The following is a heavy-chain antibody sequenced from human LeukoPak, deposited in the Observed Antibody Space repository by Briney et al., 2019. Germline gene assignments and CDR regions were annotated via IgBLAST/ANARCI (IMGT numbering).Heavy chain of an antibody. J-gene: IGHJ6*03. CDR2: INPSDGAT. Sequence: ASVKVSCKASGFTFTKFYIHWVRQAPGQGLEWMGMINPSDGATTYSQRFQGRVTMTRDMSTTTVYMDLRSLRSEDTAVYFCGREERGGLSGTLGGLFAMYYTYYYMDVWGRGTTVTVSS. V-gene: IGHV1-46*01. CDR3: GREERGGLSGTLGGLFAMYYTYYYMDV. D-gene: IGHD3-16*01. CDR1: GFTFTKFY.